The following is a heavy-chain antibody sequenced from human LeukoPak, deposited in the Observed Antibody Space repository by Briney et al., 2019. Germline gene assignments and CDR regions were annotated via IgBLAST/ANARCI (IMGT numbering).Heavy chain of an antibody. Sequence: ASVNVSFKSSGYTFTSYGSSWVRQAPGQGLEWMGWISAYNGNTNYAQKLQGRVTMTTDTSTSTDYMELRSLRSDDTAVYYCARAATTGWFDPWGQGTLVTVSS. CDR2: ISAYNGNT. CDR3: ARAATTGWFDP. V-gene: IGHV1-18*01. CDR1: GYTFTSYG. J-gene: IGHJ5*02. D-gene: IGHD4-11*01.